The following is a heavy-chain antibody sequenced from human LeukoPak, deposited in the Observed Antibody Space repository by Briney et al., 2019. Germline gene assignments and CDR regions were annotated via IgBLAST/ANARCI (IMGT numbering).Heavy chain of an antibody. CDR2: INPNSGGT. Sequence: ASVKVSCKASGYTFTGYYMHWVRQAPGQGLEWMGWINPNSGGTKYAQKFQGRVTMTRDTSISTAYMELSRLRSDDTAVYYCARANVQLVLDYWGQGTLVTVSS. D-gene: IGHD6-13*01. J-gene: IGHJ4*02. V-gene: IGHV1-2*02. CDR1: GYTFTGYY. CDR3: ARANVQLVLDY.